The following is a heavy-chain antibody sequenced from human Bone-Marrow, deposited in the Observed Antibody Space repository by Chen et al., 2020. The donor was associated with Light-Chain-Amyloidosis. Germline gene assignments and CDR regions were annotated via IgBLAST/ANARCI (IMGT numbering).Heavy chain of an antibody. D-gene: IGHD3-16*01. J-gene: IGHJ4*02. V-gene: IGHV3-7*01. CDR3: ATSLASDY. CDR1: GVTFSSNW. CDR2: INHDGTLQ. Sequence: EAQLVESGGGLVQPGGSLRLSCAASGVTFSSNWMSWVRQAPGKGLEWVANINHDGTLQYYADSVKGRFTISRDNTKNALLLQRNRLRARDTAVYDCATSLASDYWAQGTLFTVSS.